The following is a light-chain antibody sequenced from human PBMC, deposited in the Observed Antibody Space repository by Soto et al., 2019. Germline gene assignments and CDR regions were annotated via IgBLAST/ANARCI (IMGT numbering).Light chain of an antibody. V-gene: IGLV1-47*01. CDR2: RNN. CDR3: AAWDDSLSGAV. CDR1: SSNIGSNY. J-gene: IGLJ2*01. Sequence: QAVVTQLPSASGAPGPRVTISCSGSSSNIGSNYVYWYQQLPGTAPKLLIYRNNQRPSGVPDRFSGSKSGTSASLAISGFRSEDEADYYCAAWDDSLSGAVFGVGTKLTVL.